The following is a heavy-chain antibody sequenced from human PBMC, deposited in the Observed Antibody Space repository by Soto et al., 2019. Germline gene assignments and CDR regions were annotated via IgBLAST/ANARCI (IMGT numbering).Heavy chain of an antibody. D-gene: IGHD2-15*01. CDR2: ISGYNGDT. CDR3: ARSGAKRNWFDP. J-gene: IGHJ5*02. Sequence: ASVKVSCKASGYTFTSYGIPWVRQAPGQGREWMGWISGYNGDTNYAQKLQGRVTMTTDTSTSTAYMELRSLRSDDTAVYYCARSGAKRNWFDPWGQGTLVTVSS. CDR1: GYTFTSYG. V-gene: IGHV1-18*01.